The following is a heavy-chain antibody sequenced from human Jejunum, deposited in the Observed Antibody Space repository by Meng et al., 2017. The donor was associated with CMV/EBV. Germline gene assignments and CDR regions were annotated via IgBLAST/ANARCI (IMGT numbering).Heavy chain of an antibody. J-gene: IGHJ4*02. CDR1: GYTFINYD. D-gene: IGHD1-26*01. Sequence: KVSCKAFGYTFINYDIGWVRQAPGQGLEWMGWISAYNGNTNYAQKFQDRVTMITDRSTSTVFMEMRSFRSDDTAVYYCARGQKWVMDYWGQGALVTVSS. CDR2: ISAYNGNT. V-gene: IGHV1-18*01. CDR3: ARGQKWVMDY.